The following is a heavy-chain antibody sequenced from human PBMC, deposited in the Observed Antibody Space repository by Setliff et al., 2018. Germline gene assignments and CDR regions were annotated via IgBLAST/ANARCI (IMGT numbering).Heavy chain of an antibody. V-gene: IGHV4-61*09. CDR1: GDSISSGTYY. J-gene: IGHJ4*02. Sequence: SETLSLTCTVSGDSISSGTYYWSYWTWIRQPAGKGLEWIGHIYTGGSTNYNPSLKSRVTISVDTSTNQVSLKLSSVTAADTAVYYCARDKDPWRWFGESSLGYWGQGTLVTVSS. CDR2: IYTGGST. D-gene: IGHD3-10*01. CDR3: ARDKDPWRWFGESSLGY.